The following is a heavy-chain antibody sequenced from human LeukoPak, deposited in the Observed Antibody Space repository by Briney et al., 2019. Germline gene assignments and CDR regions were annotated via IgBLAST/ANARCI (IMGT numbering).Heavy chain of an antibody. V-gene: IGHV1-69*01. CDR1: GGTFSSYA. J-gene: IGHJ4*02. Sequence: SVKVSCKASGGTFSSYAISWVRQAPGQGLEWMGGIIPIFGTANYAQKFQGRVTITADESTSTAYMELSSLRSEDTAVHYCAREKMPRHDGLDYWGQGTLVTVSS. CDR2: IIPIFGTA. CDR3: AREKMPRHDGLDY. D-gene: IGHD5-24*01.